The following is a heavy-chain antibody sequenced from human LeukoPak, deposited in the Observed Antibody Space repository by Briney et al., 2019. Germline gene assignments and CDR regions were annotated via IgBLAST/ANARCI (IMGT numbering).Heavy chain of an antibody. CDR1: EFTFSSYA. CDR3: AKYGRGSRHFFDY. V-gene: IGHV3-23*01. CDR2: ISGSGGST. D-gene: IGHD3-10*02. Sequence: GGSLRLSCAASEFTFSSYAMSWVRQAPGKGLEWVSAISGSGGSTYYADSVKGRFTISRDNSKNTLYLQMNSLRAEDTAVYYCAKYGRGSRHFFDYWGQGTLVTVSS. J-gene: IGHJ4*02.